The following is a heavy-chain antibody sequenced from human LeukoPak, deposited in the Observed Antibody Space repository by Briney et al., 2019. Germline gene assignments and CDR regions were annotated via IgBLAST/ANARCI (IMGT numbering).Heavy chain of an antibody. CDR2: IIPIFGTA. D-gene: IGHD2-2*01. CDR3: ARHPTYCSSTSCYYDY. CDR1: GGTFSSYA. V-gene: IGHV1-69*13. J-gene: IGHJ4*02. Sequence: SVKVSCKASGGTFSSYAISWVRQAPGQGLEWMGGIIPIFGTANYAQKFQGRVTITADESTTTAYMELSSLRSEDTAVYYCARHPTYCSSTSCYYDYWGQGTLVTVS.